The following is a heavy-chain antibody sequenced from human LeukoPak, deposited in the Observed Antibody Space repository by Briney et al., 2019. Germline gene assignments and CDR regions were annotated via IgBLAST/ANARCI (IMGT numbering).Heavy chain of an antibody. Sequence: PSETLSLTCAVSGGSISSSSYYWGWIRQPPGKGLEWIGSIYYSGSTYYNPSLKSRVTISVDTSKNQFSLKLSSVTAADTAVYYCARDTTVTNMDVWGKGTTVTVSS. CDR1: GGSISSSSYY. D-gene: IGHD4-11*01. J-gene: IGHJ6*03. CDR2: IYYSGST. CDR3: ARDTTVTNMDV. V-gene: IGHV4-39*07.